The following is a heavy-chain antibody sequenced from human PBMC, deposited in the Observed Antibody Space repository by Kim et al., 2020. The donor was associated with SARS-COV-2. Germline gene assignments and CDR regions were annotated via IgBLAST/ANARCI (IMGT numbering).Heavy chain of an antibody. J-gene: IGHJ6*02. D-gene: IGHD6-6*01. CDR3: ARELGSSSSDVEYYYGMDV. Sequence: ASVKVSCKASGYTFTSYYMHWVRQAPGQGLEWMGIINPSGGSTSYAQKFQGRVTMTRDTSTSTVYMELSSLRSEDTAVYYCARELGSSSSDVEYYYGMDVWGQGTTVTVSS. CDR2: INPSGGST. V-gene: IGHV1-46*01. CDR1: GYTFTSYY.